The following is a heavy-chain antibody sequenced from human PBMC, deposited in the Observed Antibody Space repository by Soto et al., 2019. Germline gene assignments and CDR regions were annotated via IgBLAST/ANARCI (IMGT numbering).Heavy chain of an antibody. J-gene: IGHJ6*02. CDR1: GYTFTGYY. CDR2: INPNSGGT. D-gene: IGHD6-19*01. CDR3: ARELRAVVAGTLDHSYGMDV. Sequence: ASVKVSCKASGYTFTGYYMHWVRQAPGQGLEWMGWINPNSGGTNYAQKFQGWVTMTRDTSISTAYMELSRLRSDDTAVYYCARELRAVVAGTLDHSYGMDVWGQGTTVTVSS. V-gene: IGHV1-2*04.